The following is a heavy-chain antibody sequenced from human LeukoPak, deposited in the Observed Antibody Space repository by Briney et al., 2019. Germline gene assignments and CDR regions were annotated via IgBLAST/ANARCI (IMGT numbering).Heavy chain of an antibody. V-gene: IGHV3-48*01. Sequence: GGSLRLSCAASGFTFSSYSMNWVRQAPGKGLEWVSYISSSSSTIYYADSVKGRFTISRDNAKNSLCLQMNSLRAEDTAVYYCARDRKSRYGSGSYCRGLFDPWGQGTLVTVSS. D-gene: IGHD3-10*01. CDR2: ISSSSSTI. CDR3: ARDRKSRYGSGSYCRGLFDP. CDR1: GFTFSSYS. J-gene: IGHJ5*02.